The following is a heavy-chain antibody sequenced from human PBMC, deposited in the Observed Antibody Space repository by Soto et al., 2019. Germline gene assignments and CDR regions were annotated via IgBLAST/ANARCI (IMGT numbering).Heavy chain of an antibody. CDR2: LDAEDGET. D-gene: IGHD2-2*01. J-gene: IGHJ4*02. V-gene: IGHV1-24*01. CDR3: ATLPRTIERTPAAIWSFDS. Sequence: GASVKVSCKVSGYSLSDLSIHWVRQAPGKDLEWMGGLDAEDGETIYAQKLQGRGTMTEDTSTDTAYMELSSLTSEDTAMYYCATLPRTIERTPAAIWSFDSWGQGTLVTVSS. CDR1: GYSLSDLS.